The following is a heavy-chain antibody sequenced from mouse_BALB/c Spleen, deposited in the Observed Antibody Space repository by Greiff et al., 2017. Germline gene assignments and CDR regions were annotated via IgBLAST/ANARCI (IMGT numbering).Heavy chain of an antibody. CDR3: ARETYGKGYYFDY. D-gene: IGHD2-10*02. CDR1: GYSITSGYY. CDR2: ISYDGSN. J-gene: IGHJ2*01. V-gene: IGHV3-6*02. Sequence: ESGPGLVKPSQSLSLTCSVTGYSITSGYYWNWIRQFPGNKLEWMGYISYDGSNNYNPSLKNRISITRDTSKNQFFLKLNSVTTEDTATYYCARETYGKGYYFDYWGQGTTLTVSS.